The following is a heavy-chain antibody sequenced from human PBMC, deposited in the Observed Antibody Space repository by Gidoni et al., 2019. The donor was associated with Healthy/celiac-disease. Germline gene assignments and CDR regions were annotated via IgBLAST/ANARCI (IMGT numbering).Heavy chain of an antibody. CDR1: GFTFSRYG. D-gene: IGHD3-3*01. Sequence: QVQLVESGGGVVQPGRSLRLSCAASGFTFSRYGMHWVRQAPGKGLEWVAVIWYDGSNKYYADSVKGRFTISRDNSKNTLYLQMNSLRAEDTAVYYCARGGPDYDFWRDNSYGMDVWGQGTTVTVSS. V-gene: IGHV3-33*01. J-gene: IGHJ6*02. CDR3: ARGGPDYDFWRDNSYGMDV. CDR2: IWYDGSNK.